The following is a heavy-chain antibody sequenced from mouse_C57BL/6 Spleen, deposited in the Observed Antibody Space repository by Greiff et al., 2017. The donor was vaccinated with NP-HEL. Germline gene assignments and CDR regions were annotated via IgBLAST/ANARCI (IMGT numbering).Heavy chain of an antibody. Sequence: QVQLKESGAELVKPGASVKISCKASGYAFSSYWMNWVKQRPGKGLEWIGQIYPGDGDTNYNGKFKGKATLTADKSSSTAYMQLSSLTSEDCAVYFCAKGTEKYAMDYWGQRTSVTVSS. CDR3: AKGTEKYAMDY. CDR1: GYAFSSYW. V-gene: IGHV1-80*01. D-gene: IGHD3-3*01. CDR2: IYPGDGDT. J-gene: IGHJ4*01.